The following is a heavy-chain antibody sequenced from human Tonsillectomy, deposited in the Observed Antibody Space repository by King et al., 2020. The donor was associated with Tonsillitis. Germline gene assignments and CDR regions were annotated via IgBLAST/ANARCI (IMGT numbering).Heavy chain of an antibody. J-gene: IGHJ4*02. CDR3: VREMLTGSCADY. Sequence: VQLVESGGGLVQPGGPLRLSCAASGFTFRSYALSWVRQSPGKGLQWVSAISGSGYKTYYIDSVKGRFTISRDNSKNTVSLQMNSLRAEDTGEYYCVREMLTGSCADYWGQGTLVTVSS. V-gene: IGHV3-23*04. CDR2: ISGSGYKT. CDR1: GFTFRSYA. D-gene: IGHD2-15*01.